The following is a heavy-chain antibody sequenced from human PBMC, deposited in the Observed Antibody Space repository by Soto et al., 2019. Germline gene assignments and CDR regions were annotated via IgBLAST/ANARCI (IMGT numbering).Heavy chain of an antibody. Sequence: PSETLSPTCRVSGASISGTNYYWAWIPQPPGKGVEGVGPVVYGESNHYSPSLKSRDTISLDRPGNLFSVSVHSVTAGDTAVYFCVRHGKVRALPLYCDGRDVWGQGTTVT. D-gene: IGHD2-21*01. CDR1: GASISGTNYY. CDR2: VVYGESN. CDR3: VRHGKVRALPLYCDGRDV. J-gene: IGHJ6*02. V-gene: IGHV4-39*01.